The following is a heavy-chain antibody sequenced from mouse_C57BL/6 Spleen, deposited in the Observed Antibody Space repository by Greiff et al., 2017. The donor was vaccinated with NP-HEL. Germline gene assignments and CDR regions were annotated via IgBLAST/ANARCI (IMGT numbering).Heavy chain of an antibody. J-gene: IGHJ4*01. CDR3: TTSLITTVVAGRYYAMDY. CDR1: GYTFTSYW. D-gene: IGHD1-1*01. CDR2: IHPNSGST. Sequence: QVQLQQPGAELVKPGASVKLSCKASGYTFTSYWMHWVKQRPGQGLEWIGMIHPNSGSTNYNEKFKSKATLTVDKSSNTAYLQLSSLTSEDTAVYYCTTSLITTVVAGRYYAMDYWGQGTSVTVSS. V-gene: IGHV1-64*01.